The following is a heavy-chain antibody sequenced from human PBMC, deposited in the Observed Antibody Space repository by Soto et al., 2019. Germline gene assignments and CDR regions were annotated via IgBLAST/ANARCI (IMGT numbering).Heavy chain of an antibody. V-gene: IGHV1-8*02. CDR2: MNPNSGNT. J-gene: IGHJ4*02. CDR1: GGTFSSYA. Sequence: GASVKVSCKASGGTFSSYAISWVRQATGQGLEWMGWMNPNSGNTGYAQKFQGRVTMTRNTSISTAYMELSSLRSEDTAVYYCARGRGHPGVDYWGQGTLVTVSS. D-gene: IGHD3-10*01. CDR3: ARGRGHPGVDY.